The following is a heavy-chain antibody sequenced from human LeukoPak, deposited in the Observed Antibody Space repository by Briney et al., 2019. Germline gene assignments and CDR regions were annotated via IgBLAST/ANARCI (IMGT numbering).Heavy chain of an antibody. D-gene: IGHD3-22*01. CDR3: SHYYDSSGYRGRSNAFDI. CDR2: IYHSGST. J-gene: IGHJ3*02. V-gene: IGHV4-4*02. Sequence: PSETLSLTCAVSGGSISSSNWWSWVRQPPGKGLEWIGEIYHSGSTNYNPSLKSRVTISVDKSKNQFSLKLSSVTAADTAVYYCSHYYDSSGYRGRSNAFDIWGQGTMVTVSS. CDR1: GGSISSSNW.